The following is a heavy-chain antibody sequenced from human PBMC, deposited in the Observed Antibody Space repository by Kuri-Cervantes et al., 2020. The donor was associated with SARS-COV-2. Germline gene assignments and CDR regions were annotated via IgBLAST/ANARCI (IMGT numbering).Heavy chain of an antibody. CDR2: ISGSGGST. CDR3: ARKGLDSSGYSLGYD. V-gene: IGHV3-23*01. D-gene: IGHD3-22*01. Sequence: GESLKISCAASGFTFINYAMNWVRQAPGKGLEWVSGISGSGGSTYYADSVKGRFTISRDNSKNTLYLHMNSLRTDDTALYYCARKGLDSSGYSLGYDWGQGTLVTVSS. J-gene: IGHJ4*02. CDR1: GFTFINYA.